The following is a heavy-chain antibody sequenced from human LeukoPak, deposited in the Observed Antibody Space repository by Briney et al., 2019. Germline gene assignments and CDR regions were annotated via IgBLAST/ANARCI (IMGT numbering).Heavy chain of an antibody. J-gene: IGHJ4*02. CDR1: GYTFTGYY. V-gene: IGHV1-2*02. CDR3: ARDRWGSSRELDY. D-gene: IGHD6-13*01. Sequence: ASVKVSCKASGYTFTGYYMHWVRQAPGQGLEWMGWINPNSGGTNYAQKFQGRVTMTRDTSISTAYMELSRLRSDDTAVYYCARDRWGSSRELDYWGQGTLVTVSS. CDR2: INPNSGGT.